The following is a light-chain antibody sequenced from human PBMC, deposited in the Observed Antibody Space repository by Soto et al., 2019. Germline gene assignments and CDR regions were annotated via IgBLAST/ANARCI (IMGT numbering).Light chain of an antibody. CDR1: SSDVGGYNY. V-gene: IGLV2-14*01. J-gene: IGLJ1*01. CDR3: SSYTSSSTRV. Sequence: QSALTQPASVSGSPGQSITISCTGTSSDVGGYNYFSWYQQHPGKAPKLMIYDIRNRPSGVSNLFSGSKSGNTASLTISGRQAEDEVDYYCSSYTSSSTRVFGTGTKLTVL. CDR2: DIR.